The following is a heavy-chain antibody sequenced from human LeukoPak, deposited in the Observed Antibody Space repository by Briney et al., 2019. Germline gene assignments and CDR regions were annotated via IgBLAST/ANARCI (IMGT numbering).Heavy chain of an antibody. CDR3: ARVGPPDASGMDV. D-gene: IGHD2-2*01. CDR1: GYTFTDYY. V-gene: IGHV1-2*06. CDR2: INPNSGGT. Sequence: ASVKVSCTASGYTFTDYYMHWVRQAPGQGLEWMGRINPNSGGTNYAQKFQGRATMTRDTSISTAYMELSRLRSDDTAVYYCARVGPPDASGMDVWGQGTTVTVSS. J-gene: IGHJ6*02.